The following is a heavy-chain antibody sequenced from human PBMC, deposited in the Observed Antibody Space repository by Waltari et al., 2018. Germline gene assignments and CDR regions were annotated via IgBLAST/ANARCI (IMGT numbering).Heavy chain of an antibody. J-gene: IGHJ5*02. D-gene: IGHD6-13*01. CDR3: QQQLVRLFDP. CDR2: VNHSGTT. CDR1: GGSIRDSY. Sequence: QMHLQQWGAGLLRPSETLSLTCTVYGGSIRDSYWSWIRQTPGKGLEWIGEVNHSGTTHYHPSLESRFTASIDPSNNQFFFTLRSVTAADTAVYYCQQQLVRLFDPWGQGTLVTVSS. V-gene: IGHV4-34*02.